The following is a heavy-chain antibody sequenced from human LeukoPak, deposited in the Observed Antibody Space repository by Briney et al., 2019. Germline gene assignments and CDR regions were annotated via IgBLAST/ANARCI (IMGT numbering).Heavy chain of an antibody. CDR3: ARERGPEDAFDI. CDR1: GLTVSDNY. Sequence: GGSLRLSCAASGLTVSDNYMSWVRQAPGKGLEWVSVIYRGGSTYYTDSVKGRFSISRDNSKNTLSLQMSSLRAEDTAVYYCARERGPEDAFDIWGQGTMVTVSS. J-gene: IGHJ3*02. CDR2: IYRGGST. V-gene: IGHV3-66*01.